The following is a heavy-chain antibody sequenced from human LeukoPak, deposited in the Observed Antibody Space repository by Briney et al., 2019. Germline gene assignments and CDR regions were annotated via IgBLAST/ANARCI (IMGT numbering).Heavy chain of an antibody. V-gene: IGHV4-4*07. Sequence: SETLSLTCTVSGGSISSYYWTWIRQPVGKGLEWIGRIYPSGGTNYNPSLKSRVTMSVDTSKNQFSLKLSSVTAADTAVYYCARENSGSYREFDYWGQGTLVTVSS. CDR1: GGSISSYY. CDR3: ARENSGSYREFDY. D-gene: IGHD1-26*01. CDR2: IYPSGGT. J-gene: IGHJ4*02.